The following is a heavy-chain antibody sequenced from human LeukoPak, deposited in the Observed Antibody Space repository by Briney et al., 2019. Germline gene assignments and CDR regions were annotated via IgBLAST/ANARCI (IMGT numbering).Heavy chain of an antibody. J-gene: IGHJ5*02. Sequence: KSSETLSLTCTVSGGSISSYYWSWIRQPPGKGLEWIGEINHSGSTNYNPSLKSRVTISVDTSKNQFSLKLSSVTAADTAVYYCAVRQWLFDPWGQGTLVTVSS. V-gene: IGHV4-34*01. D-gene: IGHD6-19*01. CDR3: AVRQWLFDP. CDR1: GGSISSYY. CDR2: INHSGST.